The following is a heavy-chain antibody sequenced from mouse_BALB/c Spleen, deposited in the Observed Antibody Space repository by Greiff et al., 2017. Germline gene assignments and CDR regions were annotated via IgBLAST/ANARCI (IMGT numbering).Heavy chain of an antibody. CDR3: TRSYDCWAMDY. CDR1: GYTFTSYW. J-gene: IGHJ4*01. D-gene: IGHD2-10*02. V-gene: IGHV1-69*02. CDR2: IYPSDSYT. Sequence: QVQLQQPGAELVRPGASVKLSCTASGYTFTSYWIHWVRQRPGQGLEWIGNIYPSDSYTNYNQKFKDKATGTVDKSSSTAYMQLSSPTSEDSAVYYCTRSYDCWAMDYWGQGTSVTVSS.